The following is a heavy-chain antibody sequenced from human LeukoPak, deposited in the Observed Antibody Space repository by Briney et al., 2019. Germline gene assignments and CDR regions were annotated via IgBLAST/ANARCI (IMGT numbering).Heavy chain of an antibody. V-gene: IGHV3-30-3*01. D-gene: IGHD3-10*01. Sequence: GGSLRLSCAASGLTFRNYVIHWVRQAPGKGLEWVAVTSSDLNVKLYADSVKGRFTISRDNSRSTLYLQMNSLRPEDTAIYYCAREGYYGSGSPPSLYFDYWGQGTLVTVSS. CDR2: TSSDLNVK. J-gene: IGHJ4*02. CDR1: GLTFRNYV. CDR3: AREGYYGSGSPPSLYFDY.